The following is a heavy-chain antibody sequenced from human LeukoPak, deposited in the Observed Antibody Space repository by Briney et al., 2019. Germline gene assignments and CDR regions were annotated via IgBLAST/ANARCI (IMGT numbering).Heavy chain of an antibody. J-gene: IGHJ4*02. Sequence: PSETLSLTCAVYGGSFSGYYWSWIRQPPGKGLEWIGEINHSGSTNYNPSLKSRVTISVDTSKNQFSLKLSSVTAADTAVYYCARGQVVVVPAAICFDYWGQGTLVTVSS. CDR1: GGSFSGYY. V-gene: IGHV4-34*01. D-gene: IGHD2-2*02. CDR2: INHSGST. CDR3: ARGQVVVVPAAICFDY.